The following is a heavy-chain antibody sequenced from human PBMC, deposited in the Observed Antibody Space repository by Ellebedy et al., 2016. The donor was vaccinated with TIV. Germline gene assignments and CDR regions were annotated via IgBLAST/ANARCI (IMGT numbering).Heavy chain of an antibody. V-gene: IGHV3-74*01. CDR2: INNGGSST. CDR3: ARDER. J-gene: IGHJ4*02. CDR1: GFTFSSYW. Sequence: GESLKISCAASGFTFSSYWMHWVRQAPGKGPVWVSRINNGGSSTSYADSVKGRFTISRDNAQRSLYLQMNSLRAEDTAVYYCARDERWGQGTLVTVSS.